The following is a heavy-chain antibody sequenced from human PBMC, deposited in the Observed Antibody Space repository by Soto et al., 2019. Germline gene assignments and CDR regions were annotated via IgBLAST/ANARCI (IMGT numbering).Heavy chain of an antibody. CDR2: MNPNSGNT. CDR1: GYTFTSYD. D-gene: IGHD1-1*01. J-gene: IGHJ4*02. V-gene: IGHV1-8*01. Sequence: ASVKVSCKASGYTFTSYDINWVRQATGQGLEWMGWMNPNSGNTGYAQKFQGRVTMTRNTSISTAYMELSSLRSEDTAVYYCARDHQSRGTWSFDYWGQGALVTVSS. CDR3: ARDHQSRGTWSFDY.